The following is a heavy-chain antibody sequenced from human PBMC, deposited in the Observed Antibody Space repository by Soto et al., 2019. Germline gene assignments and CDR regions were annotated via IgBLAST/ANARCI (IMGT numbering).Heavy chain of an antibody. CDR3: ARDLSSYSSSWYPFDY. Sequence: ASVKVSCKASGYTFTSYCISWVRQAPGQGLEWMGWISAYNGNTNYAQKLQGRVTMTTDTSTSTAYMELRSLRSDDTAVYYCARDLSSYSSSWYPFDYWGQGTLVTVSS. V-gene: IGHV1-18*01. D-gene: IGHD6-13*01. CDR1: GYTFTSYC. CDR2: ISAYNGNT. J-gene: IGHJ4*02.